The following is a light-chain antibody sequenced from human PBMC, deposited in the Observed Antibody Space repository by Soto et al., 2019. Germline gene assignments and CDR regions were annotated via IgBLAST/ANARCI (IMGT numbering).Light chain of an antibody. Sequence: EIVMPQSLATLSLSPVERSTLSCRASESVSSSYLAWYQQKPGQAPRLLIYGASSRATGIPDRFSGSGSGTDFTLTISRLEPEDFAVYYCQQYGSSPWTFGQGTKVDIK. V-gene: IGKV3-20*01. CDR1: ESVSSSY. CDR3: QQYGSSPWT. CDR2: GAS. J-gene: IGKJ1*01.